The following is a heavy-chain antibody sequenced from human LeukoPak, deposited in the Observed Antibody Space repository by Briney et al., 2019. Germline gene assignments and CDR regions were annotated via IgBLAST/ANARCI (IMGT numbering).Heavy chain of an antibody. D-gene: IGHD2-21*02. CDR2: IRYVGGQT. CDR3: AKDGDDCIDY. V-gene: IGHV3-30*02. CDR1: GLTFNIRC. Sequence: QPGGSLRLSCAASGLTFNIRCIHWVRQAPSKGIEWVAFIRYVGGQTFYADFGEGRFTISRDKPKNTLSLQLNTLKPEDTALYYCAKDGDDCIDYWGPGTLVTVSS. J-gene: IGHJ4*02.